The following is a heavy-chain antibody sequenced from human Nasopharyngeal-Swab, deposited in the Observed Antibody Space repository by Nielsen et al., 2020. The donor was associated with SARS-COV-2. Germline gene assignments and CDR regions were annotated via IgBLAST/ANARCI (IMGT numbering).Heavy chain of an antibody. CDR2: VKSKSDGGTT. D-gene: IGHD1-26*01. J-gene: IGHJ4*02. V-gene: IGHV3-15*01. Sequence: VRQAPGKGLQWVGRVKSKSDGGTTDYAAPVKGRITISRDDSKNTLYLQMNSLKIEDTAVYYCTTDLHDFSDSDYWGQGTLVTVSS. CDR3: TTDLHDFSDSDY.